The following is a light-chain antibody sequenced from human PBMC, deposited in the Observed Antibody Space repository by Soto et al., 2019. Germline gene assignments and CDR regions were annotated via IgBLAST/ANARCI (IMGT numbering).Light chain of an antibody. CDR3: QVWDSSSDLV. J-gene: IGLJ2*01. V-gene: IGLV3-21*04. CDR2: YVS. CDR1: NIGSKS. Sequence: SYELTQPPSVSVAPGKTARITCGGNNIGSKSVHWYQQKPGQAPVLVIYYVSYRPSGIPERFSGSNSGNTATLTISRVEAGDEADYYCQVWDSSSDLVFGGGTKLTVL.